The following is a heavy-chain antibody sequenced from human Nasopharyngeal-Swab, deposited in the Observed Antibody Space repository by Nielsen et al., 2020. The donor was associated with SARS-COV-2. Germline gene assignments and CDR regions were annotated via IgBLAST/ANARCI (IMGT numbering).Heavy chain of an antibody. CDR1: KFSFSSHA. D-gene: IGHD4-23*01. J-gene: IGHJ3*02. V-gene: IGHV3-30*04. CDR3: VRGYGGNSEVDAFDI. Sequence: GGSLRLSCAASKFSFSSHAMHWVRQAPGKGLEWVAVIAYDGSNKYYVDSVRGRFTISRDNSENTLYLQMNSLRAEDTAVYYCVRGYGGNSEVDAFDIWGQGTMVTVSS. CDR2: IAYDGSNK.